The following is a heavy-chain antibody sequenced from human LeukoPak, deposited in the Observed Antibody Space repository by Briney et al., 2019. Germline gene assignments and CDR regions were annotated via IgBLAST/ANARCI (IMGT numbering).Heavy chain of an antibody. J-gene: IGHJ4*02. D-gene: IGHD6-19*01. CDR1: GGSISSSSYY. Sequence: SETLSLTCTVSGGSISSSSYYWGWIRQPPGKGLEWIGSICYSGSTYHNPSLKSRVTISVDTSKNQFSLKLSSVTAADTAVYYCARHGSGWDDYWGQGTLVTVSS. CDR3: ARHGSGWDDY. V-gene: IGHV4-39*01. CDR2: ICYSGST.